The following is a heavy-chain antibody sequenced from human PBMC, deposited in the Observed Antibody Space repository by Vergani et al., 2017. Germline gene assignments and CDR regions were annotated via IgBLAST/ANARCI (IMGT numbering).Heavy chain of an antibody. J-gene: IGHJ4*02. CDR2: MSPNSGNT. CDR1: GYTFIHYD. V-gene: IGHV1-8*01. D-gene: IGHD6-6*01. Sequence: QVQLVQSGAEVRKPGASVKVSCKASGYTFIHYDISWVRQASGQGLEWMGWMSPNSGNTGYAQKFQGRITMTRDTSISTAFMELSSLTSDDTAVYYCVGGSSSTFHFWGQGTLVTGSS. CDR3: VGGSSSTFHF.